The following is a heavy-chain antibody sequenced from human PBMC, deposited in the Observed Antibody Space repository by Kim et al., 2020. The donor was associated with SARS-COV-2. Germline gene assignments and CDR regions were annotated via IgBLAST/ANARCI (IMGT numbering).Heavy chain of an antibody. J-gene: IGHJ4*02. CDR1: GGSVSSGSYY. V-gene: IGHV4-61*01. D-gene: IGHD6-19*01. CDR3: ASAHGYSSGWGVFDY. CDR2: IYYSGST. Sequence: SETLSLTCIVSGGSVSSGSYYWSWIRQPPGKGLEWIGYIYYSGSTNYNPSLKSRVTISVDTSKNQFSLKLSSVTAADTAVYYCASAHGYSSGWGVFDYWGQGTLVTVSS.